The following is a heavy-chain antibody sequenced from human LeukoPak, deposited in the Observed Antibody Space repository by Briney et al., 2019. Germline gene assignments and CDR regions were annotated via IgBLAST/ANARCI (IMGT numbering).Heavy chain of an antibody. D-gene: IGHD3-3*01. J-gene: IGHJ6*02. CDR3: ARASIYDFWSGYLGPYYGMDV. CDR2: INPNSGGT. Sequence: ASVKVSCKASGGTFISYAISWVRQAPGQGLEWMGWINPNSGGTNYAQKFQGWVTMTRDTSISTAYMELSRLRSDDTAVYYCARASIYDFWSGYLGPYYGMDVWGRGTTVTVAS. CDR1: GGTFISYA. V-gene: IGHV1-2*04.